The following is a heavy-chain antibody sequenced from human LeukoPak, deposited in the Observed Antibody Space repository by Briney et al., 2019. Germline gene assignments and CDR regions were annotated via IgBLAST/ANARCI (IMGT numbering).Heavy chain of an antibody. CDR2: IRSKAYGGTT. J-gene: IGHJ4*02. D-gene: IGHD2-21*02. CDR1: GFTFGDYA. V-gene: IGHV3-49*04. Sequence: GGSLTLSCTASGFTFGDYAMSWVRQAPGEGLEWVGFIRSKAYGGTTEYAASVKGRFTISRDDSKSIAYLQMNSLKTEDTAVYYCTRDLEYCGGDCQPFDYWGQGTLVTVSS. CDR3: TRDLEYCGGDCQPFDY.